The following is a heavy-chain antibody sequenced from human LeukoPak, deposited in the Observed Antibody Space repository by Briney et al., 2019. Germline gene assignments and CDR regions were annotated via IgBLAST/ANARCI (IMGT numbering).Heavy chain of an antibody. D-gene: IGHD6-6*01. CDR2: ISGSGFGT. V-gene: IGHV3-23*01. J-gene: IGHJ3*02. CDR3: ARVEGWTKSIAAPAYAFDI. CDR1: GFTFSNYA. Sequence: PGGSLRLSCAASGFTFSNYAMSWVRQAPGKGLEWVSSISGSGFGTFYADSVKGRFTISRDNSRNTLYLQMHSLRAEDTAVYYCARVEGWTKSIAAPAYAFDIWGQGTMVTVSS.